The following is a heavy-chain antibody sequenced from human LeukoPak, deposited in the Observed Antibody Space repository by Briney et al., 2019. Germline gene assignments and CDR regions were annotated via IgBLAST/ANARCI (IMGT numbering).Heavy chain of an antibody. J-gene: IGHJ4*02. Sequence: GGSLRLSCAASGFTFSSYAMSGVREAPGKGVEGVSDIRDSGGRIYYTDSVKGRFTISRDNSKNTLYLQRNSLTAEDTAVYYCAKDRYCSSTSCYGVIDYWGQGTLVTVSS. CDR2: IRDSGGRI. V-gene: IGHV3-23*01. D-gene: IGHD2-2*01. CDR3: AKDRYCSSTSCYGVIDY. CDR1: GFTFSSYA.